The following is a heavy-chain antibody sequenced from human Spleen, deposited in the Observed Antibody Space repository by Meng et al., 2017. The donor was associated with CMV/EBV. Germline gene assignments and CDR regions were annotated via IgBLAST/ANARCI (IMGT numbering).Heavy chain of an antibody. CDR3: AGRLSVYYYYGMDV. Sequence: ASVKVSCKSSGYTFIGYYIHWVRQAPGQGLEWMGWINPNSGGTNYAQKFQGRVTMTRDTSISTAYMELSRLRSDDTAVYYCAGRLSVYYYYGMDVWGQGTTVTVSS. J-gene: IGHJ6*02. CDR2: INPNSGGT. CDR1: GYTFIGYY. V-gene: IGHV1-2*02.